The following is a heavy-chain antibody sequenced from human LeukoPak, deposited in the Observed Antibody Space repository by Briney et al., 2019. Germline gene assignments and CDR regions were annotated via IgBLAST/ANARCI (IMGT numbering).Heavy chain of an antibody. J-gene: IGHJ6*02. CDR1: GFTVSSNY. D-gene: IGHD1-26*01. Sequence: PGGSLILSCAASGFTVSSNYMSWVRQAPGKGLEWVSVIYSGGSTYYADSVKGRFTISRHNSKNTLYLQMNSLRAEDTAVYYCARDSGIGDDFYGMDVWGQGTTVTVSS. CDR3: ARDSGIGDDFYGMDV. CDR2: IYSGGST. V-gene: IGHV3-53*04.